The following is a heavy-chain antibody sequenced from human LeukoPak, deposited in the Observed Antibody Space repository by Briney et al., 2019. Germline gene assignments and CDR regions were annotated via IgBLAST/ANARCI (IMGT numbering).Heavy chain of an antibody. CDR3: ARAVAAAGTDY. J-gene: IGHJ4*02. D-gene: IGHD6-13*01. CDR1: GYSISSGYY. CDR2: IYTSGST. V-gene: IGHV4-38-2*02. Sequence: SETLSLTCTVSGYSISSGYYWGWIRQPAGKGLEWIGRIYTSGSTNYNPSLKSRVTISVDTSKNQFSLNLSSVTAADTAVYYCARAVAAAGTDYWGQGTLVTVSS.